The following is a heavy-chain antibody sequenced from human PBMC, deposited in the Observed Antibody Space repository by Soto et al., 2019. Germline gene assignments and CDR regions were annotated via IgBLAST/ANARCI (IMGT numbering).Heavy chain of an antibody. Sequence: GGSLRLSFVASGLTVSHNYMAWVRQAPEMGLEWVSILYTEGTTYYADSVKGRFTISRDSSKNTLFLQMDSLRAEDTAVYYCVRPRPSGENYGMDVWGQGTTVTVSS. D-gene: IGHD3-16*01. V-gene: IGHV3-53*01. CDR2: LYTEGTT. J-gene: IGHJ6*02. CDR3: VRPRPSGENYGMDV. CDR1: GLTVSHNY.